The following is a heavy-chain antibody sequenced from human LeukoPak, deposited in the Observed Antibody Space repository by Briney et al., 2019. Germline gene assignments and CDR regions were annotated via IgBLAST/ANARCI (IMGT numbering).Heavy chain of an antibody. J-gene: IGHJ4*02. CDR2: IKQDGSEK. CDR3: ARDFVGSSSWYERGYYFDY. Sequence: PGGSLRLSCAASGFMFSSNWMSWVRLAPGKGLEWVANIKQDGSEKYYVDSVKGRFTISRDNAKNSLYLQMNSLRAEDTAVYYCARDFVGSSSWYERGYYFDYWGQGTLVTVSS. D-gene: IGHD6-13*01. CDR1: GFMFSSNW. V-gene: IGHV3-7*01.